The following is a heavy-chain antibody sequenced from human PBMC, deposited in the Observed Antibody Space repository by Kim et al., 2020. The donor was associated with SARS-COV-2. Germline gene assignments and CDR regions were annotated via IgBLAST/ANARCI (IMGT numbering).Heavy chain of an antibody. CDR3: ARSDSSGYYYYFDS. Sequence: SETLSLTCNVSGGSISTYYWSWIRQAPGRGLEWIGYVYYSGSTDYNPSLKTRVTMSVDTSKNQFSLSLNSVTAADTAVYFCARSDSSGYYYYFDSWGQGTLVTVSS. CDR1: GGSISTYY. J-gene: IGHJ4*02. CDR2: VYYSGST. D-gene: IGHD3-22*01. V-gene: IGHV4-59*01.